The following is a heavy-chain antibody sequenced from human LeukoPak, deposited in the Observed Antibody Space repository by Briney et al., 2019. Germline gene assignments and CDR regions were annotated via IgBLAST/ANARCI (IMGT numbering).Heavy chain of an antibody. V-gene: IGHV1-69*04. J-gene: IGHJ4*02. CDR1: GGTFNSDA. CDR2: IIPILAT. Sequence: ASVKVSCKAPGGTFNSDAINWVRQAPGQGLEWMGRIIPILATTYAPLFEDRLTITADKSTSTASMELRSLHSGDSAVYFCVRHPTSFDWFRDWGQGTLVTVSS. D-gene: IGHD3-9*01. CDR3: VRHPTSFDWFRD.